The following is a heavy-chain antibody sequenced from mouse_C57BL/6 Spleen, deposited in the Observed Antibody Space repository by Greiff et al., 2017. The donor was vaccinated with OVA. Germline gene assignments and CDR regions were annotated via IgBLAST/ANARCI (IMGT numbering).Heavy chain of an antibody. D-gene: IGHD1-1*01. V-gene: IGHV5-9-1*02. Sequence: EVMLVESGEGLVKPGGSLKLSCAASGFTFSSYAMSWVRQTPEKRLEWVAYISSGGDYIYYADTVKGRFTISRDNARNTLYLQMSSLKSEDTAMYYCTRVTVVARNFDVWGTGTTVTVSS. CDR2: ISSGGDYI. CDR1: GFTFSSYA. CDR3: TRVTVVARNFDV. J-gene: IGHJ1*03.